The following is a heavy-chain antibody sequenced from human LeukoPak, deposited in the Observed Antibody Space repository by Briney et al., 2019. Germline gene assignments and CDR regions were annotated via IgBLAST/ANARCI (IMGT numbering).Heavy chain of an antibody. CDR3: ARGGRDRSGYYQLFDY. V-gene: IGHV3-53*01. CDR2: IYSGGST. CDR1: GFTVSSNY. Sequence: GGSLRLSCAASGFTVSSNYMSWVRQAPGKGLEWVSVIYSGGSTYYADSVKGRFTISRDNSKNTLYLQMNSLRAEDTAVYYCARGGRDRSGYYQLFDYWGQGTLVTVSS. J-gene: IGHJ4*02. D-gene: IGHD3-22*01.